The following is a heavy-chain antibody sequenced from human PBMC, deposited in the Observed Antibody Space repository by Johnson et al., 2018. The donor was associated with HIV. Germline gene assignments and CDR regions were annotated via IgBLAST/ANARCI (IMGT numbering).Heavy chain of an antibody. CDR1: GFIFSNAW. J-gene: IGHJ3*02. V-gene: IGHV3-15*01. CDR3: TTGISWYGAITFDI. D-gene: IGHD3-10*01. Sequence: VPLVESGGGLVKPGGSLRLSCAASGFIFSNAWMSWVRQAPGKGLEWAGHIKNKADGGTTDYAALMKGRFTISRDDSKNTLYLQMNSLKTEDTAVYYCTTGISWYGAITFDIWGQGTMVTVSS. CDR2: IKNKADGGTT.